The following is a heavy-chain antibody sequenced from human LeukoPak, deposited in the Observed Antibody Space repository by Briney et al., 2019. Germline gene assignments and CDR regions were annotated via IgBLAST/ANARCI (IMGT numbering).Heavy chain of an antibody. Sequence: SETLSFTCNVSGGSISSSYWSWIRQPPGKGLEWLGYIYYSGSTNYNPSLSNRVTISLDPSKNRFSLKLNSVAAADTAVYFCARVSSGNYYEFDYWGQGTLVTVSS. CDR3: ARVSSGNYYEFDY. CDR2: IYYSGST. D-gene: IGHD1-26*01. V-gene: IGHV4-59*01. CDR1: GGSISSSY. J-gene: IGHJ4*02.